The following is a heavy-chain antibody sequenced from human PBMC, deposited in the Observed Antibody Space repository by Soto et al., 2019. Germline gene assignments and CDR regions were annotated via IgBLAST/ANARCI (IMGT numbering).Heavy chain of an antibody. CDR2: ISSSSSYI. CDR1: GFTFSSYS. CDR3: ARDQPGYSYGYGLGY. V-gene: IGHV3-21*05. J-gene: IGHJ4*02. Sequence: SGGSLRLSCAASGFTFSSYSMNWVRQAPGKGLEWVSYISSSSSYIYYADSVKGRFTISRDNAKNSLYLQMNSLRAEDTAVYYCARDQPGYSYGYGLGYWGQGT. D-gene: IGHD5-18*01.